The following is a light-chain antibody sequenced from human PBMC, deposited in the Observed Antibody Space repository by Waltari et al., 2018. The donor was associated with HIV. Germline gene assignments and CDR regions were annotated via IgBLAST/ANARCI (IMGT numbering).Light chain of an antibody. CDR1: RSNIGNNF. CDR3: ASWDDTLGHWI. CDR2: RDA. J-gene: IGLJ3*02. V-gene: IGLV1-47*01. Sequence: QPKMTQAPSASKTPGQRLTMSCSGGRSNIGNNFIYWYQQFPGLAPRLVFYRDAQRPTGVPGRFSGSKSGTSAFLAITGLRLEDEATYICASWDDTLGHWIFGGGTKLTVL.